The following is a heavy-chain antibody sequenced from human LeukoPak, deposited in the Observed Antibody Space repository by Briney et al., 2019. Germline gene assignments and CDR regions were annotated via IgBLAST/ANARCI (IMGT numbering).Heavy chain of an antibody. J-gene: IGHJ4*02. Sequence: GGSLRLSCAASGFTFSSYAMTWVRQAPGKGLEWVSAISGSGGSTYYADSVKGRFTISRDNSKNTLFLQMNSLRAEDTAVYYCAKSNAVTGCWSIDYGGQGTLVTVSS. CDR2: ISGSGGST. CDR1: GFTFSSYA. CDR3: AKSNAVTGCWSIDY. V-gene: IGHV3-23*01. D-gene: IGHD6-19*01.